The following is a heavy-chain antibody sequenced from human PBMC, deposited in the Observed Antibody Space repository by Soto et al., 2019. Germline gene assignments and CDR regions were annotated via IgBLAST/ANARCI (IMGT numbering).Heavy chain of an antibody. CDR3: GSVRPSGYVLY. Sequence: PXETLSLACTVSGCSLNSYYLTWIRQSPGKGLEWIGYVYFSGNTNYNPSLKSRVTISIDTSKNQFSLRLASVTAADTAFYFCGSVRPSGYVLYWGQGSLVTVSS. V-gene: IGHV4-59*01. CDR2: VYFSGNT. D-gene: IGHD6-25*01. CDR1: GCSLNSYY. J-gene: IGHJ4*02.